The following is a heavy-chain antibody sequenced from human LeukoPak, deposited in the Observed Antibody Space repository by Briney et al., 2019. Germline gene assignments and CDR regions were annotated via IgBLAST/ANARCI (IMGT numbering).Heavy chain of an antibody. Sequence: ASVKVSCKASGYTFTSYGISWVRQAPGQGLEWMGWISAYNGNTNYAQKLQGRVTMTTDTSTSTAYMELRSLRSDDTAVYYCARDVLRYFDWLSHYYYYGMDVWGQGTTVTVSS. J-gene: IGHJ6*02. V-gene: IGHV1-18*01. CDR3: ARDVLRYFDWLSHYYYYGMDV. D-gene: IGHD3-9*01. CDR2: ISAYNGNT. CDR1: GYTFTSYG.